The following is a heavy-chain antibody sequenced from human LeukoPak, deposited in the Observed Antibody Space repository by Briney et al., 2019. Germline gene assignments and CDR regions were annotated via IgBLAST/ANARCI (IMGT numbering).Heavy chain of an antibody. Sequence: GGSLSLSCAASGFSFSTYGVHWVRQAPGKGLEWVTFIRYDGSKQYYADSVEGRFSISRDNSKNTLYLQMNSLRGEATVVYSCAKVGYGWYDVYYWGQGTLGTVSS. J-gene: IGHJ4*02. CDR3: AKVGYGWYDVYY. CDR1: GFSFSTYG. V-gene: IGHV3-30*02. CDR2: IRYDGSKQ. D-gene: IGHD6-19*01.